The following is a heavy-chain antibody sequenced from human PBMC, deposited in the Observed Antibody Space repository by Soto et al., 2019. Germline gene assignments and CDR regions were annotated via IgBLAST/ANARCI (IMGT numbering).Heavy chain of an antibody. V-gene: IGHV1-46*01. CDR2: INPSGGST. CDR3: ARAGKYYDFWSGYSSDYYYYYGMDV. CDR1: GYTFTSYY. Sequence: QVQLVQSGAEVKKPGASVKVSCKASGYTFTSYYMHWVRQAPGQGLEWMGIINPSGGSTSYAQKFQGRVTMNRDTSTSTVYMELSSLRSEDTAVYYCARAGKYYDFWSGYSSDYYYYYGMDVWGQGTTVTVSS. D-gene: IGHD3-3*01. J-gene: IGHJ6*02.